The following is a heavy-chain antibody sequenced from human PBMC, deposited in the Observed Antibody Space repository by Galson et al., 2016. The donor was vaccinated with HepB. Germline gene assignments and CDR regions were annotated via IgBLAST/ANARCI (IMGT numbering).Heavy chain of an antibody. V-gene: IGHV3-7*01. CDR2: IKDDGSET. D-gene: IGHD5-18*01. Sequence: SLRLSCAASGFMFSSYWMTWVRQAPGKGLGWVANIKDDGSETYYVDSVKGRFTISRDSGNNSLYLQMNSLRPEDAAVYYCARLYRYGYRDHYYGMDVCGQGTTVTVSS. CDR1: GFMFSSYW. J-gene: IGHJ6*02. CDR3: ARLYRYGYRDHYYGMDV.